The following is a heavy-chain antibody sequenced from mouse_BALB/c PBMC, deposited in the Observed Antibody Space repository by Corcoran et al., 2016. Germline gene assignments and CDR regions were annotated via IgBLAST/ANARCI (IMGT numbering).Heavy chain of an antibody. CDR3: ARIRGYDANYVPLAY. V-gene: IGHV8-11*01. CDR1: GFSLSTSGVG. CDR2: IWWNDDK. J-gene: IGHJ3*01. D-gene: IGHD2-3*01. Sequence: QVTLKASGPGILQHSKTLSMTCSFSGFSLSTSGVGVGWDRQPLGKGLEWLAHIWWNDDKRYNSALKSRMTISKDTSSNQVFLKIASVDTADTATYYCARIRGYDANYVPLAYWGQGTLVTVSA.